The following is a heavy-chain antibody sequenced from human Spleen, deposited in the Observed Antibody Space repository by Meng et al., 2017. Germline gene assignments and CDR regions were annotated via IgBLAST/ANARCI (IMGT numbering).Heavy chain of an antibody. D-gene: IGHD2-2*01. Sequence: QVQLQESGPGLVKPSQTLSLTCTVSGGSISSGDYYWNWIRQPLGKGLEWVGYIYYTGSTYHNPSLKSRVIVSVDTSKNQFSLKLSSVTAADTAVYYCASVVPTAKSYYFDYWGQGTLVTVSS. V-gene: IGHV4-30-4*01. CDR2: IYYTGST. CDR3: ASVVPTAKSYYFDY. J-gene: IGHJ4*02. CDR1: GGSISSGDYY.